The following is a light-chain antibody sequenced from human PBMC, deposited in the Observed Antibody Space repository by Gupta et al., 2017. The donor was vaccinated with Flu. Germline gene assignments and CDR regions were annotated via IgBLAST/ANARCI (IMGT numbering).Light chain of an antibody. Sequence: QSALTQPASVSGSPGQSITISCTGTSSDVGGYNYVSWYQQHPGKAPKLMIYDVTYRPSGVSNRFSGSKSGDTASLTXSXLQAEDXADYYCSSYTSSITLVFGGGTKLTVL. CDR2: DVT. J-gene: IGLJ3*02. CDR1: SSDVGGYNY. V-gene: IGLV2-14*03. CDR3: SSYTSSITLV.